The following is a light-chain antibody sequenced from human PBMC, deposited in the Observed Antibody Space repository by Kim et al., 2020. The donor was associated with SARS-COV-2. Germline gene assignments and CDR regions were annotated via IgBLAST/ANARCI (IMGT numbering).Light chain of an antibody. J-gene: IGKJ1*01. V-gene: IGKV3-15*01. CDR3: QQYNNGHPGT. Sequence: TPSSRPRQNVNHTYACNQTKPRQVPKLLIYGGYSRATGHPATVSGGRSRTDFARTISSLQPEDFAMYYCQQYNNGHPGTFGQGTKVDIK. CDR1: QNVNHT. CDR2: GGY.